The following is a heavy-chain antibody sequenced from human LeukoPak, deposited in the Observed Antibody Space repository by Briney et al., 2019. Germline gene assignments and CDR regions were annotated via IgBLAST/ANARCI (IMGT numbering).Heavy chain of an antibody. V-gene: IGHV4-30-2*01. CDR2: IYHSGST. Sequence: SETLSLTCTVSGGSISSGGYYWSWIRQPPGKGLEWIGYIYHSGSTYYNPSLKSRVTISVDRSKNQFSLKLSSVTAADTAVYYCAREEGTSFDYWGQGTLVIVSS. CDR3: AREEGTSFDY. J-gene: IGHJ4*02. D-gene: IGHD2-2*01. CDR1: GGSISSGGYY.